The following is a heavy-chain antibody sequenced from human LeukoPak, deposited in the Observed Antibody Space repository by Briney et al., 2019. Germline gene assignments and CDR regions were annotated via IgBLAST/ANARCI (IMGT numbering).Heavy chain of an antibody. CDR2: IYYSGST. CDR3: AXYXDYXDYGDYVNFDY. D-gene: IGHD4-17*01. Sequence: NPSETLSLTCTVSGGSISSYYWSWIRQPPGKGLEWIGYIYYSGSTNYNPSLKSRVTISVDTSKNQFSLKLSSVTAADTAVYYCAXYXDYXDYGDYVNFDYWGQGTLVTVSS. CDR1: GGSISSYY. V-gene: IGHV4-59*01. J-gene: IGHJ4*02.